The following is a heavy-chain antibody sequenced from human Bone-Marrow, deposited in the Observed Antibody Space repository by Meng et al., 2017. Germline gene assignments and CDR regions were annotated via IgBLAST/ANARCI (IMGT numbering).Heavy chain of an antibody. CDR2: IYYSGST. CDR1: GGSISSSSYY. V-gene: IGHV4-39*07. CDR3: ARGLRLDY. J-gene: IGHJ4*02. Sequence: GSLRLSCTVSGGSISSSSYYWGWIRQPPGKGLEWIGSIYYSGSTYYNPSLKSRVTISVDTSKNQFSLKLSSVTAADTAVYYCARGLRLDYWGQGTLVTVSS.